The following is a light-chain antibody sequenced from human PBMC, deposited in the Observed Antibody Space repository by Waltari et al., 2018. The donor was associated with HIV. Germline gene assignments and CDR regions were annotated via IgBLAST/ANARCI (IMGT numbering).Light chain of an antibody. CDR1: QSLKHTDAKTY. Sequence: DIVMTQTPPSLSVTTGQPASFSCNSSQSLKHTDAKTYLYWYLQRPGQSPQVLIYEVSNRYAGVPDRFSGSGSGTHFTLKIARVEAEDVGSYYCMQSLHLLYTFGQGTKLEIK. J-gene: IGKJ2*01. CDR2: EVS. V-gene: IGKV2D-29*02. CDR3: MQSLHLLYT.